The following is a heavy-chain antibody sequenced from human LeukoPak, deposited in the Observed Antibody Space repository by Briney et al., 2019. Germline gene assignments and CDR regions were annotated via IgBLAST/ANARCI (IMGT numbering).Heavy chain of an antibody. J-gene: IGHJ4*02. D-gene: IGHD3-22*01. CDR3: AKGLGSSDYGLRTFDY. CDR1: GFIFSSYA. Sequence: GGSLRLSRAASGFIFSSYAMSWVRPAPGKGLEWVSTISGSGGSTYSANSVKGRFTISRDNSKNTLYLQMNSLRAEDTAVYYCAKGLGSSDYGLRTFDYWGQGTLVTVSS. CDR2: ISGSGGST. V-gene: IGHV3-23*01.